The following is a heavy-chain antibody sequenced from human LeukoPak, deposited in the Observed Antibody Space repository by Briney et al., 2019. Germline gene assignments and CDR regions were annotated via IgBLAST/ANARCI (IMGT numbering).Heavy chain of an antibody. Sequence: GGSLRLSCATSGFTFSGYSMNWVRQAPGKGLEWISYISSSSINIHYGDSVKGRFTISRDNAKNSLSLQMNSLRGEDTAVYYCARDVALSTYHFDSSGLLDYWGQGTLVTVSS. V-gene: IGHV3-48*04. D-gene: IGHD3-22*01. CDR2: ISSSSINI. CDR3: ARDVALSTYHFDSSGLLDY. CDR1: GFTFSGYS. J-gene: IGHJ4*02.